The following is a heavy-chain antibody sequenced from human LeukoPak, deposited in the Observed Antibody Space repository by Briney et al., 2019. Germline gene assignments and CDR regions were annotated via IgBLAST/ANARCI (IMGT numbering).Heavy chain of an antibody. D-gene: IGHD6-13*01. CDR2: ISGSGGST. CDR3: AKDSAAAGFDY. J-gene: IGHJ4*02. CDR1: GFAFSSYA. Sequence: GGSLRLSCAASGFAFSSYAMSWVRQAPGKGLEWVSTISGSGGSTYYADSVKGRFTISRDNSKNTLYLQMNSLRAEDTAVYYCAKDSAAAGFDYWGQGTLVTVSS. V-gene: IGHV3-23*01.